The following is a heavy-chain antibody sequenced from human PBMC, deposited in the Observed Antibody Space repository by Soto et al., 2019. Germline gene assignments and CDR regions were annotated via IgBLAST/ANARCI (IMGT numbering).Heavy chain of an antibody. V-gene: IGHV1-8*01. J-gene: IGHJ5*02. Sequence: QVQLVQSGAEVKKPGASVKVSCKASGYTFTSYDINWVRQATGQGLEWMGGMNPNSGNTGYAQKLQGRVTMTRNTCISTANMELSSLRSENTAVYYCARGITICGVVDPGGQGTLVNVSS. D-gene: IGHD3-3*01. CDR3: ARGITICGVVDP. CDR2: MNPNSGNT. CDR1: GYTFTSYD.